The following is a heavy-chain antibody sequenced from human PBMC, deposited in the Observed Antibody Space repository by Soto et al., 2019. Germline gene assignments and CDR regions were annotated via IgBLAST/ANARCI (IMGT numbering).Heavy chain of an antibody. Sequence: QVHLLLQSGAEVKKPGSSVKVSCKASGGTPSNSAISWVRQAPGQGLEWMGGIIPVFGLVKYAQNFQCRVTIAADESTNTAYMALRSVRPEDTAVYYCAGGRIVVVGSRAYYGMDVWGQGATVAVSS. J-gene: IGHJ6*02. CDR3: AGGRIVVVGSRAYYGMDV. CDR2: IIPVFGLV. V-gene: IGHV1-69*01. CDR1: GGTPSNSA. D-gene: IGHD3-22*01.